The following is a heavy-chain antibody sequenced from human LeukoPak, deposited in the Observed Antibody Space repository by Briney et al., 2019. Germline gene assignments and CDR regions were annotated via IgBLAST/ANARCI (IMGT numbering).Heavy chain of an antibody. J-gene: IGHJ4*02. D-gene: IGHD3-22*01. CDR3: ARDNYYDSSGYYDY. Sequence: GRSLRLSCAASGFTFSSYGMPWVRQAPGKGLEWVAVIWYDGSNKYYADSVKGRFTISRDNSKNTLYLQMNSLRAEDTAVYYCARDNYYDSSGYYDYWGQGTLVTVSS. CDR1: GFTFSSYG. V-gene: IGHV3-33*01. CDR2: IWYDGSNK.